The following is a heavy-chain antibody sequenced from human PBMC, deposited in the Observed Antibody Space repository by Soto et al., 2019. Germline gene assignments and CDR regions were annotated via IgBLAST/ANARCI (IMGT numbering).Heavy chain of an antibody. CDR2: ITWNGVNT. CDR1: GFTFDDYA. Sequence: EEQLVESGGALVQPGRSLRLSCAASGFTFDDYAMHWVRQVPGKGLEWVSFITWNGVNTAYADSIRGRFTISRDNAKNSLYLQMNSLSAEDTAFYYCTRGYCSVGRCAFDIWGLGTMVAVSS. J-gene: IGHJ3*02. D-gene: IGHD2-15*01. V-gene: IGHV3-9*01. CDR3: TRGYCSVGRCAFDI.